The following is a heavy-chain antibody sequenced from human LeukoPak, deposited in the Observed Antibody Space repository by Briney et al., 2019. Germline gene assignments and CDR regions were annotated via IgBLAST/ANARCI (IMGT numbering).Heavy chain of an antibody. CDR2: INPNSGGT. CDR3: ASEGALYDSSGYGGYGMDV. D-gene: IGHD3-22*01. Sequence: RASVKVSCKASGYTFTGYYMHWVRQAPGQGLEWMGWINPNSGGTNYAQKFQGRVTMTRDTSISTAYMELSRLRSDDTAVYYCASEGALYDSSGYGGYGMDVWGQGTTVTVSS. CDR1: GYTFTGYY. J-gene: IGHJ6*02. V-gene: IGHV1-2*02.